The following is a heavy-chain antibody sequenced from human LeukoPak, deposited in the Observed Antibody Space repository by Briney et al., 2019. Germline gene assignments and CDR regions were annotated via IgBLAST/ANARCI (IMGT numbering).Heavy chain of an antibody. CDR3: ARTLRTFNWFDP. CDR2: MKVDGSEE. V-gene: IGHV3-7*01. Sequence: GGPLRLSCGASGFTFSNYWMSWVRQAPGKGLEWVANMKVDGSEEYYVDSVKGRFTISRDNARNSLYLQMNSLRAEDTAVYYCARTLRTFNWFDPWGQGTLVTVSS. CDR1: GFTFSNYW. J-gene: IGHJ5*02. D-gene: IGHD3-16*01.